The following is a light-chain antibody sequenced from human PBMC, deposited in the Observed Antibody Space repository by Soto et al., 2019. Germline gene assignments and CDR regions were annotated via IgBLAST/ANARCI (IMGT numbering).Light chain of an antibody. CDR1: SSDVGGYDY. CDR3: SSHTSGSTRV. J-gene: IGLJ1*01. CDR2: EVT. V-gene: IGLV2-14*01. Sequence: QSAQTQPASVSGSPGQSIAISCTGTSSDVGGYDYVSWYQQHPDKAPKLMIYEVTKRPSGVSNRFSGSKSGNTASLTISGLQPEDEADYYCSSHTSGSTRVFGSGTKVTVL.